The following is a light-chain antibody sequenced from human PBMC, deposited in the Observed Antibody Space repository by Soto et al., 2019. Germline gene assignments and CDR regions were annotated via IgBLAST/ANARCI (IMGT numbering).Light chain of an antibody. CDR2: RNN. Sequence: SVLTQPPSASGTPGRRVTISCSGTSSNIGGNTVNWYQQLPGTAPKLLTYRNNERPSGVPDRFSGSKSGTSASLVISGLRSEDEADYYCAAWDDSLNGYVFGTGTKLTVL. V-gene: IGLV1-44*01. CDR3: AAWDDSLNGYV. J-gene: IGLJ1*01. CDR1: SSNIGGNT.